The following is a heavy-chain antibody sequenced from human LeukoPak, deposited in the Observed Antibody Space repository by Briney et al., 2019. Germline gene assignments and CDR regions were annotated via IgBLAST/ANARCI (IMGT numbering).Heavy chain of an antibody. CDR1: GFTFSDSA. CDR2: ISFSGGNT. D-gene: IGHD3-3*02. J-gene: IGHJ3*01. Sequence: GGSLRLSCAASGFTFSDSAMNWVRQAPGKGLEWVSLISFSGGNTYYADSMKGRFTISRDNYKDTLYRQMNSLRAEGTAMYYCARDIEFSTWGLGTMVTVSS. V-gene: IGHV3-23*01. CDR3: ARDIEFST.